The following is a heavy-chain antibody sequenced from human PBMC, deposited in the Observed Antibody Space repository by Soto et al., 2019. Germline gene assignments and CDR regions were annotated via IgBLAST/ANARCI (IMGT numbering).Heavy chain of an antibody. CDR2: INDSGST. J-gene: IGHJ4*02. Sequence: QVQLQHWGAGLLKPSETLSRTCAVYGGSLSGYYWSWIRQPPGKGLEWIGEINDSGSTNYTPSFKSRVTISADTSKNQFSLKLTSVTAADTAVYYCARRVTMQYYFDYWGQGTLVPVFS. CDR3: ARRVTMQYYFDY. D-gene: IGHD2-2*01. V-gene: IGHV4-34*01. CDR1: GGSLSGYY.